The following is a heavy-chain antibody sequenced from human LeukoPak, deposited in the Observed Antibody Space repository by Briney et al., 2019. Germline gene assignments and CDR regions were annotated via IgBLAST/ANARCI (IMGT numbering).Heavy chain of an antibody. CDR1: GFTFDDYA. CDR3: AKDLAAAGLTGGF. J-gene: IGHJ4*02. CDR2: ISWNSGSI. Sequence: GRSLRLSCAASGFTFDDYAMHWVRQAPGKGLERVSGISWNSGSIGYADSVKGRFTISRDNAKNSLYLQMNSLRAEDTALYYCAKDLAAAGLTGGFWGQGTLVTVSS. V-gene: IGHV3-9*01. D-gene: IGHD6-13*01.